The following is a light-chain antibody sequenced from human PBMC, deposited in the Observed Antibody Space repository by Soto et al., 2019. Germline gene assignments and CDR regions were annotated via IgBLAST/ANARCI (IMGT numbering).Light chain of an antibody. J-gene: IGLJ1*01. CDR3: CSYAGSYLFV. CDR2: DVN. Sequence: QSALTQPRSVSGSPGQSVTISCTGTTSDIGGYNYVSWYQQHPGKAPKLIIYDVNNRPAGVPDRFSGSKSGITASLTISGLRPEDEGDYHCCSYAGSYLFVFGTATKFTVL. CDR1: TSDIGGYNY. V-gene: IGLV2-11*01.